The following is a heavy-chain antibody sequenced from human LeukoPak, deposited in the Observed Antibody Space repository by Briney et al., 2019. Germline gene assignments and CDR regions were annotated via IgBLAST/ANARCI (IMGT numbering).Heavy chain of an antibody. V-gene: IGHV3-21*06. J-gene: IGHJ4*02. Sequence: GGSLRLSCTASGLTFSTSGFNWVRQAPGKGLEWVASIGPTGSDRYHANSIKGRFTISRDNANNFLYLQMNSLRAEDTAVYYCATETNGRHYDYWGQGTLLTVSS. CDR3: ATETNGRHYDY. CDR2: IGPTGSDR. D-gene: IGHD1-14*01. CDR1: GLTFSTSG.